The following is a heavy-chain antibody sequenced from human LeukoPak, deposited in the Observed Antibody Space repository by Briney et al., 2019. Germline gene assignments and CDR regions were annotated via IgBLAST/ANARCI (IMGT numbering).Heavy chain of an antibody. CDR2: IYYTWST. Sequence: SETLSLTCTVSGGSIRSYYWIWIRQPPGKGLEWIGYIYYTWSTDYSPSLKSRVTISVDTSKNQFSLKLSSVTAADTAVYYCARSAYTDYSVLWFDPWGQGTLVTVSS. CDR1: GGSIRSYY. V-gene: IGHV4-59*01. CDR3: ARSAYTDYSVLWFDP. D-gene: IGHD3-16*01. J-gene: IGHJ5*02.